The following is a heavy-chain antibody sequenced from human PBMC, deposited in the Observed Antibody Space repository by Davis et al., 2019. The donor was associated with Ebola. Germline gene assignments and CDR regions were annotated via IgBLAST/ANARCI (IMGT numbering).Heavy chain of an antibody. CDR1: GGSINNYF. V-gene: IGHV4-59*01. D-gene: IGHD5-12*01. J-gene: IGHJ5*02. Sequence: MPSETLSLTCTVSGGSINNYFWSWIRQPPGKGLEWIGNIHYLGNTNYNPSLKSRVTMSVDTSKNQFSLKLSSVTAADTAVYYCARDLVATAGDWFDPWGQGTLVTVSS. CDR2: IHYLGNT. CDR3: ARDLVATAGDWFDP.